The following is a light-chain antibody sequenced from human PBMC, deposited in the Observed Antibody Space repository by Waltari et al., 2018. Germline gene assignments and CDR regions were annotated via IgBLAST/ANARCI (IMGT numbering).Light chain of an antibody. CDR1: QGISVW. CDR3: QQANSFPRT. V-gene: IGKV1D-12*01. J-gene: IGKJ2*01. Sequence: DIQMTQSPSSVSASVGDRVTITCRASQGISVWLAWYQQKPGKAPTLLISAASSLQSGVPSRFSGSGSGTDFTLTISSLQPEDFATYYSQQANSFPRTFGQGTKLEI. CDR2: AAS.